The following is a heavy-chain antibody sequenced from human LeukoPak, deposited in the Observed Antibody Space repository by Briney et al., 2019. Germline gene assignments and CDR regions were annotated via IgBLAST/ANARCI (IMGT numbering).Heavy chain of an antibody. CDR2: IWYDGSNE. CDR1: GCNFSHYG. CDR3: SRGRFASTGWYLDY. V-gene: IGHV3-33*01. D-gene: IGHD6-19*01. Sequence: GGSLRLSCAPSGCNFSHYGMHWVRQAPGKGLEWVSLIWYDGSNENYADSVRGRFTISRDNSKNTLYLQMNSLGADDTAVYYGSRGRFASTGWYLDYWGEGTLVSVSS. J-gene: IGHJ4*02.